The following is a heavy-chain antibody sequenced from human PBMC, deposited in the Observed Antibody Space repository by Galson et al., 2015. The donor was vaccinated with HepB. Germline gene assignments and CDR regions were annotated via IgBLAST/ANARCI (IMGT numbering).Heavy chain of an antibody. D-gene: IGHD2-2*01. V-gene: IGHV1-69*01. CDR2: IIPIFGTA. J-gene: IGHJ3*02. CDR1: GGTFSSYA. Sequence: SCKASGGTFSSYAISWVRQAPGQGLEWMGGIIPIFGTANYAQKFQGRVTITADESTSTAYMELSSLRSEDTAVYYCARAGGYCSSTSCFFGFAFDIWGQGTMVTVSS. CDR3: ARAGGYCSSTSCFFGFAFDI.